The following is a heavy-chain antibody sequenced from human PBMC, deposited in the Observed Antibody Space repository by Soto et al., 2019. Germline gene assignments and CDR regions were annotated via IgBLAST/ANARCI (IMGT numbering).Heavy chain of an antibody. J-gene: IGHJ4*02. CDR2: TIPIFGTA. D-gene: IGHD2-2*01. CDR3: ARALGYCSSTSCSQGQFDY. V-gene: IGHV1-69*01. Sequence: QVQLVQSGAEVKKPGSSVKVSCKASGGTFSSYAISWVRQAPGQGLEWMGGTIPIFGTANYAQKFQGRVTITADESTRTAYMELSSLRSEDTAVYYCARALGYCSSTSCSQGQFDYWGQGTLVTVSS. CDR1: GGTFSSYA.